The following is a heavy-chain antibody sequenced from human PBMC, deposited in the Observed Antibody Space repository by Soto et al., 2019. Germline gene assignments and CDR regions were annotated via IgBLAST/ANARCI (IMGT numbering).Heavy chain of an antibody. CDR3: ARVAPEYSSTPRRFDF. D-gene: IGHD6-13*01. Sequence: EVQLLESGGGLVQPGGSLRLSCAASGFTFGIYAMSWVRQAPGKGREWVSSISGSGGSIYYAHSVKGRFTLSTDKTKNTLDLQMNSLRAEDTAVYHCARVAPEYSSTPRRFDFWGQGTLVTVSS. CDR1: GFTFGIYA. V-gene: IGHV3-23*01. CDR2: ISGSGGSI. J-gene: IGHJ4*02.